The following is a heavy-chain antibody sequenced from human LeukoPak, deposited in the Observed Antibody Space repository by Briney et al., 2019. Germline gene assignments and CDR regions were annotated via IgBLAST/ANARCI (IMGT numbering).Heavy chain of an antibody. CDR2: ISSSSTYT. J-gene: IGHJ4*02. V-gene: IGHV3-11*03. CDR3: ARFSVGGTYYPNY. CDR1: GFTFSDYY. Sequence: PGGSLRLSCAASGFTFSDYYMSWIRQAPGRGREWGSYISSSSTYTNYADSVKGRFTISRDNAKNSLYLQMSSLKASDTAMYYCARFSVGGTYYPNYWGQGTLVSVSS. D-gene: IGHD1-26*01.